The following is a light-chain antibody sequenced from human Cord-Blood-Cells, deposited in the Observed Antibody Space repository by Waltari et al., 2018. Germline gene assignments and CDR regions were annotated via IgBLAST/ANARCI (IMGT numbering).Light chain of an antibody. CDR3: SSYTSSSTLVV. CDR1: SSDVGGYNY. V-gene: IGLV2-14*01. Sequence: QSALTQPASVSGSPGQSITISCTGTSSDVGGYNYVSWYQQHPGKAPKLMIYEVSNRPSGVSNRFPGSKSGNTASLTISGLHAEDEADYYCSSYTSSSTLVVFGGGTKLTVL. CDR2: EVS. J-gene: IGLJ2*01.